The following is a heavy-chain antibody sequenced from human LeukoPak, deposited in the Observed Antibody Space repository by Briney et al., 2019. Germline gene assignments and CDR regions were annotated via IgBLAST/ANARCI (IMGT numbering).Heavy chain of an antibody. V-gene: IGHV3-66*01. J-gene: IGHJ4*02. Sequence: GSLRLSCAASGFTVSSNYMSWVRQAPGKGLEWVSVIYSGGSTYYADSVKGRFTISRDNSKNTLYLQMNSLRAEDTAVYYCARTGYSSSWYFFDYWGQGTLVTVSS. D-gene: IGHD6-13*01. CDR1: GFTVSSNY. CDR2: IYSGGST. CDR3: ARTGYSSSWYFFDY.